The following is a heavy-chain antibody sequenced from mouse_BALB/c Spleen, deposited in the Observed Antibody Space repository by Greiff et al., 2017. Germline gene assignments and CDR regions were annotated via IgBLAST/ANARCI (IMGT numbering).Heavy chain of an antibody. CDR2: IWAGGST. Sequence: QVTLKESGPGLVAPSQSLSITCTVSGFSLTSYGVHWVRQPPGKGLEWLGVIWAGGSTNYNSALMSRLSISKDNSKSQVFLKMNSLQTDDTAMYYCASYDYDGYYAMDYWGQGTSVTVSS. V-gene: IGHV2-9*02. D-gene: IGHD2-4*01. CDR1: GFSLTSYG. J-gene: IGHJ4*01. CDR3: ASYDYDGYYAMDY.